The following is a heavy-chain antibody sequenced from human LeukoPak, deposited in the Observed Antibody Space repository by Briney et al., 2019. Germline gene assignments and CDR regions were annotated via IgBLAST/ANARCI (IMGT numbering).Heavy chain of an antibody. Sequence: PGGSLRLSCAASGFTFSTYIMNWVRQTPGKGLEWVSSIGTSTSYIYYADSVKGRFTISRDNAKNSLYLEMNSLRAEDTAIYYCTRDSPPDYWGQGTLVTVSS. CDR3: TRDSPPDY. CDR1: GFTFSTYI. J-gene: IGHJ4*02. V-gene: IGHV3-21*01. CDR2: IGTSTSYI.